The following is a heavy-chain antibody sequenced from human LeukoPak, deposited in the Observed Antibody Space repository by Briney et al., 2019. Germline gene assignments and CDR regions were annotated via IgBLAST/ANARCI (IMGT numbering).Heavy chain of an antibody. J-gene: IGHJ4*02. CDR2: ISTYNDNT. V-gene: IGHV1-18*01. CDR1: GYTFNNYG. D-gene: IGHD1-26*01. Sequence: ASVKVPCKASGYTFNNYGISWVRRAPGQGLEWMGWISTYNDNTNYAQKLQGRVTMTTDTSTSTAYMELRSLTSDDTAVYYCARVVFEVGFQFDFWGQGTLVTVSS. CDR3: ARVVFEVGFQFDF.